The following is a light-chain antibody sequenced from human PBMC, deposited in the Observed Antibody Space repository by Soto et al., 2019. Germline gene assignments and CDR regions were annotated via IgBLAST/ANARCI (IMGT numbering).Light chain of an antibody. J-gene: IGKJ4*01. CDR1: QSVSSD. V-gene: IGKV3-15*01. CDR2: VAS. Sequence: EIVMTQSPATLSVSPGERATLSCRASQSVSSDLAWYQQKPGQXPXXXXXVASTRATGLPARFSGSGSGTEFTLTISSLQSEDFAVYYCQQYNNWPSLTFGGGTKVDIK. CDR3: QQYNNWPSLT.